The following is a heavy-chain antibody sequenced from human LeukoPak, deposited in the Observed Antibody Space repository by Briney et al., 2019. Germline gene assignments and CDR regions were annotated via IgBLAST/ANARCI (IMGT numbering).Heavy chain of an antibody. CDR3: ARQEGDVEMATIY. V-gene: IGHV4-39*01. D-gene: IGHD5-24*01. Sequence: SETLSLTCTVSGGSISSSSYYWGWIRQPPGKGLEWIGSIYYSGSTYYNPSLKSRVTISVDTSKNQFSLKLSSVTAADTAVYYCARQEGDVEMATIYWGQGTLVTVSS. CDR2: IYYSGST. J-gene: IGHJ4*02. CDR1: GGSISSSSYY.